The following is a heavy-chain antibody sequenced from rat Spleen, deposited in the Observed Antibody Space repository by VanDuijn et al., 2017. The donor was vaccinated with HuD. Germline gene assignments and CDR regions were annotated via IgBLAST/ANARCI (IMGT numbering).Heavy chain of an antibody. CDR2: ISPSGGST. D-gene: IGHD4-3*01. J-gene: IGHJ2*01. V-gene: IGHV5-19*01. CDR3: AVAGYGY. CDR1: GFSFSNYG. Sequence: EVQLVESGGGLVLPGRSLKLSCATSGFSFSNYGMHWIRQAPTKGLEWVASISPSGGSTYYRDSVKGRFTISRDNAKSTLYLQMNSLRSEDTATYYGAVAGYGYWGQGVMVTVSS.